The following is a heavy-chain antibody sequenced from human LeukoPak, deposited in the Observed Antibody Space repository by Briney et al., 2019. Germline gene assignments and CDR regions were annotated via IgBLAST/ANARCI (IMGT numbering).Heavy chain of an antibody. Sequence: SETLSLTCTVSGGSISSYYWSWIRQPPGKGLEWIGYIYYSGSTNYNPSLKSRVTISVDTSKNQFSLKLSSVTAADTAVDYCARVRAMWDAFDIWGQGTMVTVSS. CDR3: ARVRAMWDAFDI. CDR2: IYYSGST. V-gene: IGHV4-59*01. D-gene: IGHD2-21*01. CDR1: GGSISSYY. J-gene: IGHJ3*02.